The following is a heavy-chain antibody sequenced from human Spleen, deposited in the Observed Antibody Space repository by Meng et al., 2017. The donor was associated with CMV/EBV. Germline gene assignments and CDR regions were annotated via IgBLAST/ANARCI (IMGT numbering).Heavy chain of an antibody. V-gene: IGHV3-23*01. J-gene: IGHJ3*02. CDR2: ISESRGST. CDR1: GFTFSSYE. CDR3: AKVPQLPDAFDM. D-gene: IGHD1-1*01. Sequence: GESLKISCAASGFTFSSYEMNWVRQAPGKGLEWVSAISESRGSTYYADSVKGRFTISRDNSKNTLYLQMKSLRAEDTAVYYCAKVPQLPDAFDMWGQGTMVTVSS.